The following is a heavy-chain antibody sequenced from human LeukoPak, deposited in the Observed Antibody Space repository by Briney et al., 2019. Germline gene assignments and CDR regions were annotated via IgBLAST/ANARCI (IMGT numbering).Heavy chain of an antibody. CDR3: ARDPSRFNWNYNWFDS. Sequence: GGSLRLSCEASRFIFSSYGMHWVRQAPGKGLKWVAFIRFDGSRTYYADSVKGRFTISRDNSKNMLFMQMNSLRGEDTAVYYCARDPSRFNWNYNWFDSWGQGTLVTVSS. J-gene: IGHJ5*01. CDR1: RFIFSSYG. V-gene: IGHV3-30*02. D-gene: IGHD1-1*01. CDR2: IRFDGSRT.